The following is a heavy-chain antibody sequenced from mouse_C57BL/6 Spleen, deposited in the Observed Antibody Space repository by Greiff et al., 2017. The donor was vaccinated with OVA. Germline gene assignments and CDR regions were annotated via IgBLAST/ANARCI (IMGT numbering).Heavy chain of an antibody. J-gene: IGHJ4*01. CDR1: GYTFTSYW. CDR3: ARSIYYGYDYAMDY. CDR2: IHPNSGST. V-gene: IGHV1-64*01. D-gene: IGHD2-2*01. Sequence: VQLQQPGAELVKPGASVKLSCKASGYTFTSYWMHWVKQRPGQGLEWIGMIHPNSGSTNYNEKFKSKATLTVAKSSSTAYMQLSSLTSEDSAVYDCARSIYYGYDYAMDYWGQGTSVTVSS.